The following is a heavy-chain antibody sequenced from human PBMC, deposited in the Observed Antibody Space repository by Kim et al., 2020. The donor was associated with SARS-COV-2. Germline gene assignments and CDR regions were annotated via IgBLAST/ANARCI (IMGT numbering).Heavy chain of an antibody. Sequence: ASVKVSCKASGYIFNTYGMHWVRQAPGQGLEWMGWTDAHNGNTKYTQKFQGRFTMTTDTSTSTAYMELSSLRSDDTAVYFCARGVDYGEYEFDSCYGMDVWGQGTAVTVSS. CDR3: ARGVDYGEYEFDSCYGMDV. D-gene: IGHD4-17*01. CDR1: GYIFNTYG. CDR2: TDAHNGNT. V-gene: IGHV1-18*01. J-gene: IGHJ6*02.